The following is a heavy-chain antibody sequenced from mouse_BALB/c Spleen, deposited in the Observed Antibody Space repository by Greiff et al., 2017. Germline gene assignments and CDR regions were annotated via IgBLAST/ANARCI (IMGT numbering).Heavy chain of an antibody. V-gene: IGHV5-6-5*01. J-gene: IGHJ3*01. D-gene: IGHD1-1*01. CDR3: AKEGTDYYGSSYRAWFAY. Sequence: EVMLVESGGGLVKPGGSLKLSCAASGFTFSSYAMSWVRQTPEKRLEWVASISSGGSTYYPDSVKGRFTISRDNARNILYLQMSSLRSEDTAMYYCAKEGTDYYGSSYRAWFAYWGQGTLVTVSA. CDR1: GFTFSSYA. CDR2: ISSGGST.